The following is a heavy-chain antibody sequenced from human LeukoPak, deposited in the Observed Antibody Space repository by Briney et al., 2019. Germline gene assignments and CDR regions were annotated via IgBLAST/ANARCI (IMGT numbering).Heavy chain of an antibody. J-gene: IGHJ4*02. CDR2: ISYDGSNK. V-gene: IGHV3-30*03. CDR3: AREGPSSGWYRRSGFDY. Sequence: PGRSLRLSCAASGFTFSTYGMHWVRQAPGKGLEWVAVISYDGSNKYYADSVKGRFTISRDNAKNSLYLQMNSLRAQDTAVYYCAREGPSSGWYRRSGFDYWGQGTLVTVSS. D-gene: IGHD6-19*01. CDR1: GFTFSTYG.